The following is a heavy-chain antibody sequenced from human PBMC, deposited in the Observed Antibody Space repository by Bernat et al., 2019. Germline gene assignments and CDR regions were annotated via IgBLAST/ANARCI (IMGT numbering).Heavy chain of an antibody. CDR1: GYTFTSYG. J-gene: IGHJ5*02. Sequence: QVQLVQSGAEVKKPGASVKVSCKASGYTFTSYGISWVRQAPGQGLEWMGWISAYNGNTNYAQKLQGRVTMTTDTSTSTTYMELRSVGTDDTAVYYCARAGDDILTGNWFDPWGQGTLVTVSS. D-gene: IGHD3-9*01. V-gene: IGHV1-18*01. CDR3: ARAGDDILTGNWFDP. CDR2: ISAYNGNT.